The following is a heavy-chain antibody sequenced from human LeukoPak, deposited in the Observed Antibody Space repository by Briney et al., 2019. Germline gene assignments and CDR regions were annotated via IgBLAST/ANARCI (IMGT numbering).Heavy chain of an antibody. CDR3: ARVGGSYYMV. D-gene: IGHD1-26*01. J-gene: IGHJ3*01. Sequence: GGSLRLSCAASGFSFSDHYMDWVRQAPGKGLEWVGRIRNKVNSYTTEYAASVKGRFTISRDDSKNSLYLQMNSLKTEDTAVYYCARVGGSYYMVWGQGTMVTVSS. V-gene: IGHV3-72*01. CDR1: GFSFSDHY. CDR2: IRNKVNSYTT.